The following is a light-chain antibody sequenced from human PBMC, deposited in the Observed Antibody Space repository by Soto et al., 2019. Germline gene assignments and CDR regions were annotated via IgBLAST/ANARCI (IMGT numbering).Light chain of an antibody. CDR2: RDS. CDR1: YIGSKN. Sequence: SYELTQPLSVSVALGQTARITCGGNYIGSKNAHWYQQKPGQAPLLVIYRDSNRPSGIPERFSGSNSGNTATLTISRAQAGDEADYYCQVWDGNTVVLGGGTKLTVL. CDR3: QVWDGNTVV. J-gene: IGLJ2*01. V-gene: IGLV3-9*01.